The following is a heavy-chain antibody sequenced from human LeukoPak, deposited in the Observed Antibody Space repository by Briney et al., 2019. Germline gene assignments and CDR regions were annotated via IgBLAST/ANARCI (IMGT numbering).Heavy chain of an antibody. CDR1: GGSISVYY. D-gene: IGHD3-22*01. CDR2: GHSSGRT. J-gene: IGHJ4*02. CDR3: ARAYKDSSCYQCSFDF. Sequence: PSETLSLTCVVSGGSISVYYWSWIRQPPGKGLEWIGYGHSSGRTNYTAPPKRGATLSVHTSRSDFSLKLTSVTAADTALYYCARAYKDSSCYQCSFDFWGRGTLVTVSS. V-gene: IGHV4-59*01.